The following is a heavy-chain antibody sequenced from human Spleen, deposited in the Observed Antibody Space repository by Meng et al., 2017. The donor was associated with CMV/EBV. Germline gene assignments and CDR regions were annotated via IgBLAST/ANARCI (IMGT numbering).Heavy chain of an antibody. V-gene: IGHV3-21*01. CDR3: ARAFYDFWSGLNY. CDR1: GFTFSSYH. CDR2: ISTSSTYI. Sequence: AYGFTFSSYHMNWVRQAPGTGLEWVSSISTSSTYIYYADSVKGRFTISRDNARNSLYLQMNSLRAEDTAVYYCARAFYDFWSGLNYWGQGALVTVSS. D-gene: IGHD3-3*01. J-gene: IGHJ4*02.